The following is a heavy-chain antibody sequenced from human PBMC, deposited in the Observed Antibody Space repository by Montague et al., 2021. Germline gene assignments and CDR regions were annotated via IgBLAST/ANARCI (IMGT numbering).Heavy chain of an antibody. J-gene: IGHJ6*02. Sequence: SETLSLTCTVSGGSISSSSYYWAWIPQPPGKGLEWIGSIYCSGSTYYNPSLKSRLTISVHTSKNPFSLNLISVAAADTAVYYGVATPSVYCHGMDVWGQGTTVTVSS. CDR1: GGSISSSSYY. CDR2: IYCSGST. D-gene: IGHD4-23*01. V-gene: IGHV4-39*01. CDR3: VATPSVYCHGMDV.